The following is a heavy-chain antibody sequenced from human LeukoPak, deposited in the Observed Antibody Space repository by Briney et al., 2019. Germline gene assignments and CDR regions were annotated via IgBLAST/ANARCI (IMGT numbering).Heavy chain of an antibody. CDR1: GFTFSSYA. CDR3: ARYYGSGSYWTDY. V-gene: IGHV3-23*01. Sequence: GGSLRLSCAASGFTFSSYAMSWVRQAPGKGLEWVSAISGSGGNTYYADSVKGRFTISRDNSKNTLYLQMNSLRAEGTAVYYCARYYGSGSYWTDYWGQGTLVTVSS. J-gene: IGHJ4*02. CDR2: ISGSGGNT. D-gene: IGHD3-10*01.